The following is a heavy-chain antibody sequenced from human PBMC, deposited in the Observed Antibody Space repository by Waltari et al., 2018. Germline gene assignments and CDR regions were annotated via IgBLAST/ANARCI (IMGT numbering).Heavy chain of an antibody. CDR1: GFSFMGYA. Sequence: EVQLLESAGGLVQPGGALRLSCAASGFSFMGYAVSWVRQAPGEGLEWVASVSGSGATPFYADSVKGRFTIVRDNSKDTLYLQMNSLRVDDSAVYYCAKGSRGYTNFFFDYWGQGALVTVSS. CDR3: AKGSRGYTNFFFDY. J-gene: IGHJ4*02. V-gene: IGHV3-23*01. D-gene: IGHD3-3*01. CDR2: VSGSGATP.